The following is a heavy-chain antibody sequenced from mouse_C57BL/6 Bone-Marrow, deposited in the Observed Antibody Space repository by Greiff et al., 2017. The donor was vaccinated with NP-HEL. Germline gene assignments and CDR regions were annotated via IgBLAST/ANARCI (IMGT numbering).Heavy chain of an antibody. CDR1: GFNIKDDY. CDR2: INPSNGGT. CDR3: ARGRGFAY. Sequence: QVQLKQSGAELVRPGASVKLSCTASGFNIKDDYMHWVKQRPGQGLEWIGNINPSNGGTNYNEKFKSKATLTVDKSSSTAYMQLSSLTSEDSAVYYCARGRGFAYWGQGTLVTVSA. J-gene: IGHJ3*01. V-gene: IGHV1-53*01.